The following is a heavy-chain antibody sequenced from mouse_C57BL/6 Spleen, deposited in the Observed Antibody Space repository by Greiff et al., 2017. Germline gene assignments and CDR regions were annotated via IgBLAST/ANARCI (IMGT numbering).Heavy chain of an antibody. V-gene: IGHV1-66*01. D-gene: IGHD1-1*01. J-gene: IGHJ4*01. CDR2: IYPGRGNT. Sequence: QVQLQQSGPELVKPGASVKISCKASGYSFTSYYIHWVKQRPGQGLEWIGWIYPGRGNTKYNEKFKGKATLTADTSSSTAYMQLSSLTSEAAAVYYCARGGYYGRYYAMDYWGQGTSVTVSS. CDR1: GYSFTSYY. CDR3: ARGGYYGRYYAMDY.